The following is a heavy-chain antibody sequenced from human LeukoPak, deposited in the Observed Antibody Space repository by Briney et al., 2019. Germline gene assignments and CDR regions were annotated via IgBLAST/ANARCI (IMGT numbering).Heavy chain of an antibody. CDR3: AKDWDPVIVVVIMVY. D-gene: IGHD3-22*01. CDR1: GFTFSSYA. CDR2: ISYDGSNK. J-gene: IGHJ4*02. Sequence: GGSLRLPCAASGFTFSSYAMHWVRQAPGKGLEWVAVISYDGSNKYYADSVKGRFTISRDNSKNTLYLQMNSLRAEDTAVYYCAKDWDPVIVVVIMVYWGQGTLVTVSS. V-gene: IGHV3-30-3*01.